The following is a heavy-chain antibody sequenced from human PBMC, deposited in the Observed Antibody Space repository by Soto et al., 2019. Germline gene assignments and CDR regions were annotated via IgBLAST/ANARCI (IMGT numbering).Heavy chain of an antibody. CDR3: AKDRRAGGNSAFYFDF. CDR2: ISGNGGSK. CDR1: GPTFSNYA. Sequence: LRLSCAASGPTFSNYAISWVRQAPGKGLEWVSGISGNGGSKYYADSVKGRFTMSRDNSKNTLYLQVHSLTAEDTAVYYCAKDRRAGGNSAFYFDFWGQGAQVTVSS. V-gene: IGHV3-23*01. J-gene: IGHJ4*02. D-gene: IGHD3-16*01.